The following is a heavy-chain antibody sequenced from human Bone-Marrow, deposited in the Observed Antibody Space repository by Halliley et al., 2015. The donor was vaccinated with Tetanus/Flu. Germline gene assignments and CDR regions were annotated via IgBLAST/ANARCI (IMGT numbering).Heavy chain of an antibody. D-gene: IGHD1-1*01. J-gene: IGHJ4*02. CDR2: IYPADSDT. CDR3: ARGHLDHHFDY. Sequence: VQLVQSGAEVIKPGESLKISCRASGYSFNSYWIGWVRQMPGKGLEWMGIIYPADSDTRYSPSFQGQVTISADKSISTAYLQWSSLKASDSAMYFCARGHLDHHFDYWGQGTVVTVSP. CDR1: GYSFNSYW. V-gene: IGHV5-51*01.